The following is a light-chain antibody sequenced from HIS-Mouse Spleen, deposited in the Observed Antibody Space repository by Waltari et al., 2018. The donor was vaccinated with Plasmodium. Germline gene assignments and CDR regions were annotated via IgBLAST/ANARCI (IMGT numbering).Light chain of an antibody. CDR3: CAYAGSSTFVV. CDR1: SSDVGSSNL. CDR2: EGS. Sequence: QSALTQPASVSGSPGQSLTISCTGTSSDVGSSNLVSWYQQHPGKAPKLRIYEGSKWPSGVSNRFSGSKSGNTASLTISGRQAEDEADYYCCAYAGSSTFVVFGGGTKLTVL. J-gene: IGLJ2*01. V-gene: IGLV2-23*03.